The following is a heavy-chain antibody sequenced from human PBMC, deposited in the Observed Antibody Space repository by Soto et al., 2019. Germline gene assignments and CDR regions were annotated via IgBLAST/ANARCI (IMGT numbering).Heavy chain of an antibody. V-gene: IGHV1-18*01. Sequence: QVQLVQSGAEVKKPGASVKVSCKASGYTFTSYGISWVRQAPGQGLEWMGRISGYNGNSNYAQNLQGRVTMTTDTSTSTAYMELRSLRSDDTVVYYCAREDIQDIVVVVVAPEGLGYWGQGTLVTVSS. CDR2: ISGYNGNS. CDR1: GYTFTSYG. J-gene: IGHJ4*02. CDR3: AREDIQDIVVVVVAPEGLGY. D-gene: IGHD2-15*01.